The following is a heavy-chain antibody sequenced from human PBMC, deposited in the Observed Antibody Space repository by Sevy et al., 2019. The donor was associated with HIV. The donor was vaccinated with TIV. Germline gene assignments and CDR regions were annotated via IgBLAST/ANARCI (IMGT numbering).Heavy chain of an antibody. Sequence: SQTLSLTCAISGDSVSTSSVTWNWIRQSPSRGLEWLGRTYYRSKWYNDFAESVESRISINPDTSKNQFSLQLTSVTPDDTAVYYCARFRGESVWGRYRDTFDMWGQGTMVTVSS. CDR1: GDSVSTSSVT. CDR3: ARFRGESVWGRYRDTFDM. J-gene: IGHJ3*02. V-gene: IGHV6-1*01. D-gene: IGHD3-16*02. CDR2: TYYRSKWYN.